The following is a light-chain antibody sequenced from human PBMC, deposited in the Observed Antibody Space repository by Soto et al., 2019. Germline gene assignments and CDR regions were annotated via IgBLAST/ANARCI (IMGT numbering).Light chain of an antibody. CDR3: SSFTPTSTVL. V-gene: IGLV2-14*01. Sequence: QSALTQPASVSGSLGQSITISCTGTSSDIGAYNYVSWYHQHPGKAPKVMIFEVSMRPSGVSNRFSGSKSGNMASLTISGLQAEDEGDYYCSSFTPTSTVLLGGGTKLTVL. CDR2: EVS. CDR1: SSDIGAYNY. J-gene: IGLJ2*01.